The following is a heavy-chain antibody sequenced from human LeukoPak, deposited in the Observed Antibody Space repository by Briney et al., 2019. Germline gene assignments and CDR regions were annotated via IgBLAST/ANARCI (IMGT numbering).Heavy chain of an antibody. V-gene: IGHV3-30*18. Sequence: KTGGSLRLSCAASGFTFSSYGMHWVHQAPGKGLEWVAVISYDGTNKYYADSVKGRFTISRDNSKNTLYLQMNSLRAEDTAVYYCAKEGSLRDFDYWGQGTLVTVSS. J-gene: IGHJ4*02. CDR3: AKEGSLRDFDY. CDR2: ISYDGTNK. D-gene: IGHD3-10*01. CDR1: GFTFSSYG.